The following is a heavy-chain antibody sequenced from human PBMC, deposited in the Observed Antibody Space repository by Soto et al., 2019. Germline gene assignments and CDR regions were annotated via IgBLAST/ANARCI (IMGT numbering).Heavy chain of an antibody. CDR1: GGTFSSYT. D-gene: IGHD3-9*01. V-gene: IGHV1-69*02. CDR3: ASGLRYFGSYGMDV. CDR2: NIPILGIA. Sequence: SVNVSCKASGGTFSSYTISWVRQAPGQGLEWMGRNIPILGIANYAQKFQGRVTITADKSTSTAYMELSSLRSEDTAVYYCASGLRYFGSYGMDVWGQGTTVTVSS. J-gene: IGHJ6*02.